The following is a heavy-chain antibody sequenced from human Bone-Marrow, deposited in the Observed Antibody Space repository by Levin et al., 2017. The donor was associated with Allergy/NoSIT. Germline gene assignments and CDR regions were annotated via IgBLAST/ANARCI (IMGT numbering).Heavy chain of an antibody. V-gene: IGHV4-59*01. CDR1: GDSISRFY. Sequence: RSQTLSLTCTVSGDSISRFYWSWIRQPPGRGLEWIGNGYYSGNTNYNPSLKSRVTILVDASKNQFSLKLSSLTAADTAVYYCARATRSSLIYYFDYWGQGTLVTVSS. CDR3: ARATRSSLIYYFDY. CDR2: GYYSGNT. D-gene: IGHD6-13*01. J-gene: IGHJ4*02.